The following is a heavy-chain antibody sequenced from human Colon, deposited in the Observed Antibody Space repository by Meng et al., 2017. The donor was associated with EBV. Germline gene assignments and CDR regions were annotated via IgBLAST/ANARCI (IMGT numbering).Heavy chain of an antibody. D-gene: IGHD4-17*01. Sequence: QVPLQGSGPGLVKPSGTLSLPCAVSGDSISNNWWSWVRQPPGKGLEWIGEIYHSGTTNYNPSLRSRVTISVDKSKNQFSLQLTSVTAADTAVYYCARNGDYNPGLYWGQGTLVTVSS. V-gene: IGHV4-4*02. J-gene: IGHJ4*02. CDR1: GDSISNNW. CDR2: IYHSGTT. CDR3: ARNGDYNPGLY.